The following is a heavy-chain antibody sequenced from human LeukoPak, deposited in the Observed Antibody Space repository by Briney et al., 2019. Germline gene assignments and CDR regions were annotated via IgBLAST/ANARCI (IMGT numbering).Heavy chain of an antibody. CDR1: GFTFRNHW. D-gene: IGHD3-9*01. CDR2: INKDGSST. Sequence: GGSLRLSCAASGFTFRNHWMHWVRQAPGKGLIWVSRINKDGSSTDYADSVKGPFTISRDNAKNTVFLQMSSLRAEDTALYYCAREVDATGRYFEYWGQGTLVTVSS. CDR3: AREVDATGRYFEY. J-gene: IGHJ4*02. V-gene: IGHV3-74*01.